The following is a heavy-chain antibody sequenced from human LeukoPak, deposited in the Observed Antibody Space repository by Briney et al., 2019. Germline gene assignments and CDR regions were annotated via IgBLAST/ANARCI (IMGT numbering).Heavy chain of an antibody. Sequence: SETLSLTCTVSGGPISSHSWSCIRQPPGKGLEWIGYIYYSGSTNYNPSLKSRVTISVDTSKDQFSLKLSSVTAADTAVYYCARLAQWELPQALDYWGQGTLVTVSS. V-gene: IGHV4-59*11. CDR2: IYYSGST. D-gene: IGHD1-26*01. J-gene: IGHJ4*02. CDR1: GGPISSHS. CDR3: ARLAQWELPQALDY.